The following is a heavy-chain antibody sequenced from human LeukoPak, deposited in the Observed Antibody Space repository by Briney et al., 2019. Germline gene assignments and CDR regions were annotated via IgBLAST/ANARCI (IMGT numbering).Heavy chain of an antibody. Sequence: GGSLRLSCAASGLTFSSYWMHWVRQAPGKGLVWVSRINSDGSSTSYADSVKGRFTISRDNAKNTLYLQMNSLRAEDTAVYYCARAHSSGWPNRGFDAWGQGTLVTVSS. V-gene: IGHV3-74*01. CDR2: INSDGSST. CDR3: ARAHSSGWPNRGFDA. D-gene: IGHD6-19*01. J-gene: IGHJ5*02. CDR1: GLTFSSYW.